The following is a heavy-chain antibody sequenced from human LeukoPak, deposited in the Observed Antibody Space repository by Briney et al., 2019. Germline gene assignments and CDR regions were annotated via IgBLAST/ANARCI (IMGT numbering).Heavy chain of an antibody. V-gene: IGHV4-4*02. J-gene: IGHJ6*02. CDR3: ARPVPYSSGWHQYYGMDV. Sequence: SETLSLTCAVSDGSISSNNWWSWVRPSPGKGLEWIGEIYHSGSTNYNPSLKSRVTISVDKSKNQFSLKLTSVTAADTAVYYCARPVPYSSGWHQYYGMDVWGQGTTVTVSS. D-gene: IGHD6-19*01. CDR2: IYHSGST. CDR1: DGSISSNNW.